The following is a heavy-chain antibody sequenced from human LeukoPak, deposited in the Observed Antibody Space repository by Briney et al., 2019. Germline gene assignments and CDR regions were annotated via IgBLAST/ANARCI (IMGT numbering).Heavy chain of an antibody. D-gene: IGHD4-17*01. CDR1: GFTFSSYE. Sequence: PGGSLRLSCAASGFTFSSYEMNWVRQAPGMGLVWVSHITSGGGTIYYADSVKGRFTISRDNAKRSLYLQMNRLRAEGTAVYYCARRDGESRYYFDYWGQGTLVTVSS. J-gene: IGHJ4*02. V-gene: IGHV3-48*03. CDR2: ITSGGGTI. CDR3: ARRDGESRYYFDY.